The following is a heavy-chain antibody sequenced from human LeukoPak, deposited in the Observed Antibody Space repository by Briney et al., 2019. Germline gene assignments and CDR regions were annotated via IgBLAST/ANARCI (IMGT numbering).Heavy chain of an antibody. V-gene: IGHV1-46*01. J-gene: IGHJ5*02. CDR2: INPSGGST. CDR3: ASQSSGRPREDWFDP. D-gene: IGHD6-19*01. CDR1: GYTFTSYY. Sequence: ASVKVSCKASGYTFTSYYMHWVRQAPGQGLEWMGIINPSGGSTSYAQKFQGRVTMTRDTSTSTVYMELSSLRSEDTAVYYCASQSSGRPREDWFDPWGQGTLVTVSS.